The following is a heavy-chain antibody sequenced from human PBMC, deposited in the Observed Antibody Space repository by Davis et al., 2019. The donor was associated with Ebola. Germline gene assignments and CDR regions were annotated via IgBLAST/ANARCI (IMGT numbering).Heavy chain of an antibody. D-gene: IGHD3-22*01. CDR2: IYYSGST. J-gene: IGHJ5*02. V-gene: IGHV4-59*01. Sequence: PGGSLRLSCAVYGGSFSGYYWSWIRQPPGKGLEWIGYIYYSGSTNYNPSLKSRVTISVDTSKNQFSLKLSSVTAADTAVYYCARELLSSANYYDSSGWSWFDPWGQGTLVTVSS. CDR3: ARELLSSANYYDSSGWSWFDP. CDR1: GGSFSGYY.